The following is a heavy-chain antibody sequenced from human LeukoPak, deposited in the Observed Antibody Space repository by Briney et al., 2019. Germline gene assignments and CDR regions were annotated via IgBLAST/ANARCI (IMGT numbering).Heavy chain of an antibody. CDR2: IIPIFGIA. D-gene: IGHD3-22*01. Sequence: GASVKVSCKASGGTFSSYAISWVRQTPGQGLEWMGRIIPIFGIANYAQKFQGRVTITADKSTSTAYMELSSLRSEDTAVYYCAKETTYYYDSSSFLGFQHWGQGTLVTVSS. CDR1: GGTFSSYA. J-gene: IGHJ1*01. CDR3: AKETTYYYDSSSFLGFQH. V-gene: IGHV1-69*04.